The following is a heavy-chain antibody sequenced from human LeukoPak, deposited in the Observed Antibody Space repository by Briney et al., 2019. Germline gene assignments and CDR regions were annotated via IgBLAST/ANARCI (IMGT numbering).Heavy chain of an antibody. CDR3: ARDGDDILTEKTNFDY. D-gene: IGHD3-9*01. CDR2: INPNSGGT. CDR1: GYTFTCYY. V-gene: IGHV1-2*02. Sequence: ASVKVSCKASGYTFTCYYMHWVRQAPGQGLEWMGWINPNSGGTNYAQKFQGRVTMTRDTSISTAYMELSGLRSDDTAVYYCARDGDDILTEKTNFDYWGQGTLVTVSS. J-gene: IGHJ4*02.